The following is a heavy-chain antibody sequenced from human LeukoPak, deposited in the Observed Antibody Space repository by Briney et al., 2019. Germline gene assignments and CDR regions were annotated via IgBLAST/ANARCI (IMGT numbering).Heavy chain of an antibody. D-gene: IGHD3-3*01. J-gene: IGHJ5*02. CDR3: ARTYDFWSGYSDNWFDP. CDR2: KNPNSGNT. V-gene: IGHV1-8*03. Sequence: ASVKVSCKASVYTFTSYDINWVRHATGQGLEWMGWKNPNSGNTGYAQKFQGRVTITRNTSISTAYMELSSLRSEDTAVYYCARTYDFWSGYSDNWFDPWGQGTLVTVSS. CDR1: VYTFTSYD.